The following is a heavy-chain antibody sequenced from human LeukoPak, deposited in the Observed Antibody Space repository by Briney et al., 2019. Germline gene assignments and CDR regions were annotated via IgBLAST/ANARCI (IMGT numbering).Heavy chain of an antibody. CDR2: IWYDGSNQ. CDR3: TRDQGGLHYFDC. Sequence: GGSLRLSCAASGFTFSSYAMHWVRQAPGKGLEWVAVIWYDGSNQVYADSVKGRFTVSRDNSKNTLYLQMNSLRAEDTAVYYCTRDQGGLHYFDCWGQGTLVTISS. CDR1: GFTFSSYA. J-gene: IGHJ4*02. V-gene: IGHV3-33*08. D-gene: IGHD3-16*01.